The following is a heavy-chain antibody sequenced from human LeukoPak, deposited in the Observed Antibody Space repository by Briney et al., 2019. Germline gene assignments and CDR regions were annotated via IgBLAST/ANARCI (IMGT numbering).Heavy chain of an antibody. CDR2: INPSGGST. Sequence: GASVKVSCKASGYTFTSYYMHWVRQAPGQGLEWMGIINPSGGSTSYAQKFQGRVTMTRDMSTSTVYMELSSLRSEDTAVYYCARDAGHYYDSSGYPQTSWFDPWGQGTLVTVSS. V-gene: IGHV1-46*01. CDR1: GYTFTSYY. D-gene: IGHD3-22*01. CDR3: ARDAGHYYDSSGYPQTSWFDP. J-gene: IGHJ5*02.